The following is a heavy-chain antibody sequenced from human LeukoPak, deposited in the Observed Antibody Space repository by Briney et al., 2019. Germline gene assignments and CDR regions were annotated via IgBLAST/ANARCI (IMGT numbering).Heavy chain of an antibody. CDR3: ARLKNTAMATAHQDYYYMDV. V-gene: IGHV1-46*01. CDR1: GYTFTSYY. CDR2: INPSGGST. D-gene: IGHD5-18*01. J-gene: IGHJ6*03. Sequence: ASVKVSCKASGYTFTSYYMHWVRQAPGQGLEWMGIINPSGGSTSYAQKFQGRVTMTRDTSTSTVYMELSSLRSEDTAVYYCARLKNTAMATAHQDYYYMDVWGKGTTVTVSS.